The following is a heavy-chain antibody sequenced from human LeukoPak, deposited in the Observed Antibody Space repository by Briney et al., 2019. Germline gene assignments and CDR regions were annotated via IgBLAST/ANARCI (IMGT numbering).Heavy chain of an antibody. Sequence: GRSLRLSCAASGFTFSSYAMHWVRQAPGKGLEWMAVISYDGSNKYYADSVKGRFTISRDNSKNTLYLQMNSLRAEDTAVYYCARDGRYFDWLSALPYYYYYYGMDVWGQGTTVTVSS. CDR3: ARDGRYFDWLSALPYYYYYYGMDV. CDR2: ISYDGSNK. V-gene: IGHV3-30-3*01. CDR1: GFTFSSYA. D-gene: IGHD3-9*01. J-gene: IGHJ6*01.